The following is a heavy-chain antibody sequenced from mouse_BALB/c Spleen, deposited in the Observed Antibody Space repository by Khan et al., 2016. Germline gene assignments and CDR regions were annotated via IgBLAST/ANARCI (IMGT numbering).Heavy chain of an antibody. V-gene: IGHV2-9*02. CDR1: GFSLTNSG. Sequence: VQLQESGPGLVAPSQSLSITCTVTGFSLTNSGVHWIRQPPGKGLEWLGVIWPGGSTDYNSALMSRLSITKDNSQNQVFLKMISLQTDDTAMYXSARDGQDYDAWFASWGQGTLVIVSA. J-gene: IGHJ3*01. D-gene: IGHD2-4*01. CDR2: IWPGGST. CDR3: ARDGQDYDAWFAS.